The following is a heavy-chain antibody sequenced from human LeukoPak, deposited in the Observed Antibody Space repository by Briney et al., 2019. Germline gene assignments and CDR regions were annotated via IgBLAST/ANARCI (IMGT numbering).Heavy chain of an antibody. Sequence: GGSLRLSCAASGFTFSSYAMSWVRQAPGKGLEWVSAISGSGGSTYYADSVKGRFTISRDHSKNTLYLQMNSLRAEDTAVYYCARYCSSTSCYRSPDAFDIWGQGTMVTVSS. CDR1: GFTFSSYA. D-gene: IGHD2-2*01. CDR3: ARYCSSTSCYRSPDAFDI. J-gene: IGHJ3*02. CDR2: ISGSGGST. V-gene: IGHV3-23*01.